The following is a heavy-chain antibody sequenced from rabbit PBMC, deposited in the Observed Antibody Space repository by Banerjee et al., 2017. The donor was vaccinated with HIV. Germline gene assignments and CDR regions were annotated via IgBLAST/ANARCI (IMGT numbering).Heavy chain of an antibody. Sequence: QSLEESGGDLVKPGASLTLTCTASGFSFSSGYYMCWVRQAPGKGLEWIACIAAGGSVTTYYASWAKGRFTISRTSSTTVTLQMTSLTAADTATYFCARYGGGGNYAYDDLWGPGTLVTVS. V-gene: IGHV1S40*01. CDR1: GFSFSSGYY. D-gene: IGHD6-1*01. CDR3: ARYGGGGNYAYDDL. CDR2: IAAGGSVTT. J-gene: IGHJ4*01.